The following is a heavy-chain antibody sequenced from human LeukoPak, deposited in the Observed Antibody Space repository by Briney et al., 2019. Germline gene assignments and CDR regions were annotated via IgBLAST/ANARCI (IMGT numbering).Heavy chain of an antibody. D-gene: IGHD2-2*01. CDR2: IYPGDSDT. Sequence: GESLKISCKGSGYSFTSYWIGWVRQMPGKGLVWMGIIYPGDSDTRYSPSFQGQVTISADKSISTAYLQWSSLKASDTAMYYCARGDDIVVVPAAFDYWGQGTLVTVSS. J-gene: IGHJ4*02. CDR1: GYSFTSYW. CDR3: ARGDDIVVVPAAFDY. V-gene: IGHV5-51*01.